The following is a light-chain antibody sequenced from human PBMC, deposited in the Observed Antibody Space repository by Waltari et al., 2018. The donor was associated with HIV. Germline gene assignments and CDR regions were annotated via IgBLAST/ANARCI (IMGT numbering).Light chain of an antibody. CDR2: EVT. J-gene: IGLJ3*02. CDR3: SSYTTSSTWV. V-gene: IGLV2-18*02. CDR1: RSDIGAYNL. Sequence: QSALTQPPSVSGSLGQSVTIPCTGTRSDIGAYNLVSWYQQSPGTAPKLRIYEVTHRPSGVPVRFSGSKSGNTASLTISGLQADDEADYYCSSYTTSSTWVFGGGTKLTVL.